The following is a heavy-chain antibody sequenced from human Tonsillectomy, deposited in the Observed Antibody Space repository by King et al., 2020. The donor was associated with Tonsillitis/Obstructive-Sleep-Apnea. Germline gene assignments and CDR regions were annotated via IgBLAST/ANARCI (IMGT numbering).Heavy chain of an antibody. V-gene: IGHV3-43*01. CDR3: AGGLVPHY. D-gene: IGHD3/OR15-3a*01. Sequence: VQLVESGGVVVQPGGSLRLSCVASGFTFDDFTMHWVRQAPGKGLEWVSLVSWDGGSTHYADSVKGRFTISRDNSKKSLFLQMNSLRTEDTAFYYCAGGLVPHYWGQGTLVTVSS. CDR2: VSWDGGST. J-gene: IGHJ4*02. CDR1: GFTFDDFT.